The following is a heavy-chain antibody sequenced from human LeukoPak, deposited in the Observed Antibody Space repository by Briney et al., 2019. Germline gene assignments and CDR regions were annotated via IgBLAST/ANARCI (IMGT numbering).Heavy chain of an antibody. V-gene: IGHV4-34*01. CDR3: ARDRGSRGDYFDY. CDR1: GGSFSGYY. D-gene: IGHD3-10*01. CDR2: INHSGST. J-gene: IGHJ4*02. Sequence: PSETLSLTCAVYGGSFSGYYWSWIRQPPGKGLEWIGEINHSGSTNYNPSLKSRVTISVDTSKNQFSLKLSSVTAAGTAVYYCARDRGSRGDYFDYWGQGTLVTVSS.